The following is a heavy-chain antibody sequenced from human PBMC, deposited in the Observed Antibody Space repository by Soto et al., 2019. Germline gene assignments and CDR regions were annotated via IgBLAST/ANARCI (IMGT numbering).Heavy chain of an antibody. CDR2: IYYSGST. CDR3: ASFPDESGRFLGAKLESSAFDI. CDR1: GGSISSYY. J-gene: IGHJ3*02. D-gene: IGHD3-16*01. Sequence: SETLSLTCTVSGGSISSYYWSWIRQPPGKGLEWIGYIYYSGSTNYNPSLKSRVTISVDTSKNQFSLKLSSVTAADTAVYYCASFPDESGRFLGAKLESSAFDIWGQGTMVTVSS. V-gene: IGHV4-59*08.